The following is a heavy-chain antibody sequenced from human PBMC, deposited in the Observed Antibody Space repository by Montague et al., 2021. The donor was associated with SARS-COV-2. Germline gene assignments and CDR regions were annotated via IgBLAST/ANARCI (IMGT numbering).Heavy chain of an antibody. D-gene: IGHD3-10*01. V-gene: IGHV3-23*01. J-gene: IGHJ4*02. Sequence: SLSLSCAASGFTFSSYAMSWVRQAPGKGLEWVSAISGSGGSTYYADSVKGRFTISRDNSKNTLYLQMNSLRAEDTAVYYCAKDLGGYGSGSYWGQGTLVTVSS. CDR3: AKDLGGYGSGSY. CDR1: GFTFSSYA. CDR2: ISGSGGST.